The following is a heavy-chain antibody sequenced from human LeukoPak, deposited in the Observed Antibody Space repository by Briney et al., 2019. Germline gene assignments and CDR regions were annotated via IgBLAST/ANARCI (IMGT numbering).Heavy chain of an antibody. Sequence: PGESLRLSCAASGFTFSDYWMSWVRQAPGKGLEWVANIQPDGSEKYYVDSVKGRFTISRDNAKKSLFLQVSSLRGEDTAVYYCARDRGFSYGIDFWGQGTLVTVS. CDR1: GFTFSDYW. V-gene: IGHV3-7*04. D-gene: IGHD5-18*01. J-gene: IGHJ4*02. CDR2: IQPDGSEK. CDR3: ARDRGFSYGIDF.